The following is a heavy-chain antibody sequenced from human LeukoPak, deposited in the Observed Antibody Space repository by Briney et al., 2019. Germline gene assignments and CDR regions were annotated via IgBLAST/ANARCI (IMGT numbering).Heavy chain of an antibody. D-gene: IGHD3-16*02. CDR2: SSSSSSYI. CDR3: AKSRAFGGVIAPPDY. J-gene: IGHJ4*02. Sequence: GGSLRLSCAASGFTFSSYSMNWVRQAPGKGLEWVSSSSSSSSYIYYADSVKGRFTISRDNAKNSLYLQMNSLRAEDTAVYYCAKSRAFGGVIAPPDYWGQGTLVTVSS. CDR1: GFTFSSYS. V-gene: IGHV3-21*01.